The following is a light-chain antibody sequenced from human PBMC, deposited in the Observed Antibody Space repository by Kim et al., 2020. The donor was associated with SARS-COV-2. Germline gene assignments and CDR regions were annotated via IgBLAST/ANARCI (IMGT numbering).Light chain of an antibody. CDR1: QGIRNY. CDR3: QKYNSAPRT. Sequence: DIQMTQSPSALSASVGDRVTITCRASQGIRNYLAWYQQKPGKVPRLLIYATSTLQSGVPSRFSGSGFGTDFTLAISSLQPEDVAIYYCQKYNSAPRTFGPGTKVEI. CDR2: ATS. J-gene: IGKJ3*01. V-gene: IGKV1-27*01.